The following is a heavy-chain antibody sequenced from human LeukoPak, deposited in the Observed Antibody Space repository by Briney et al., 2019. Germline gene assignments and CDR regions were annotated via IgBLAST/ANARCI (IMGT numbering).Heavy chain of an antibody. CDR2: IYYSGST. D-gene: IGHD6-19*01. CDR3: ASTYSSGWSFDY. Sequence: SETLSLTCTVSGGSILTTDYYWGWLRQPPGKGLEWIGSIYYSGSTYYNPSLKSRVTISVDTSKNQFSLKLSSVTAADTAVYYCASTYSSGWSFDYWGQGTLVTVSS. V-gene: IGHV4-39*07. CDR1: GGSILTTDYY. J-gene: IGHJ4*02.